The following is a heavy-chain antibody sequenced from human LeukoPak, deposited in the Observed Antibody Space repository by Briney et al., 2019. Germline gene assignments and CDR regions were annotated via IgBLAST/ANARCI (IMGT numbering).Heavy chain of an antibody. V-gene: IGHV1-18*01. CDR1: GGTFSSYA. Sequence: ASVKVSCKASGGTFSSYAISWVRQAPGQGLEWMGWISAYNGNTNYAQKLQGRVTMTTDTSTSTAYMELRSLRSDDTAVYYCARDLGLVYSPNYFDYWGQGTLVTVSS. D-gene: IGHD3-3*01. J-gene: IGHJ4*02. CDR2: ISAYNGNT. CDR3: ARDLGLVYSPNYFDY.